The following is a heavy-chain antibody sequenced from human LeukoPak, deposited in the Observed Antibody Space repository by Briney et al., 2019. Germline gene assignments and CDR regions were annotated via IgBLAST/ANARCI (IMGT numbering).Heavy chain of an antibody. CDR3: AKDLLDSPNGPNWFDP. D-gene: IGHD1-1*01. CDR2: ICGSGGST. CDR1: GFTLSSYA. V-gene: IGHV3-23*01. Sequence: GGSLRLSCAASGFTLSSYAMSWVRQAPGKGLEWVSGICGSGGSTYYADSVKGRFTISRDNSKNTLYLQMNSLRAEDTAVYYCAKDLLDSPNGPNWFDPWGQGTLVTVSS. J-gene: IGHJ5*02.